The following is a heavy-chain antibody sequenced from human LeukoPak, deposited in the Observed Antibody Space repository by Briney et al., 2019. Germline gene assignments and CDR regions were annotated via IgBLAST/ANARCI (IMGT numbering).Heavy chain of an antibody. CDR2: MYSGGST. J-gene: IGHJ5*02. CDR1: GGSVSSNY. V-gene: IGHV3-66*01. CDR3: AREQNWFDP. Sequence: PSETLSLTCTVSGGSVSSNYMSWVRQAPGKGLEWVSVMYSGGSTYYADSVKGRFTISRDNSKNTLYLQMNSLRAEDTAVYYCAREQNWFDPWGQGTLVTVSS.